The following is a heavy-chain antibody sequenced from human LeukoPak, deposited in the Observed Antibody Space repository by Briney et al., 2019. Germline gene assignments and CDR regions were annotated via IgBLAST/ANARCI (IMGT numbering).Heavy chain of an antibody. CDR2: ISYDGSNK. J-gene: IGHJ6*02. CDR1: GFTFSSYA. D-gene: IGHD5-18*01. Sequence: PGRSLRLSCAASGFTFSSYAMHWVRQAPGKGLEWVAVISYDGSNKYYADSVKGRFTISRDNSKNTLYLQMNSLRAEDTAVYYCARVGYSYGSYYYYGMDVWGQGTTVTVS. V-gene: IGHV3-30*04. CDR3: ARVGYSYGSYYYYGMDV.